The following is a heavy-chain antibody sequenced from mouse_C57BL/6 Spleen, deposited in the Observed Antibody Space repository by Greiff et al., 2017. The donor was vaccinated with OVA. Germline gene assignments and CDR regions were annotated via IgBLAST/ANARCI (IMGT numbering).Heavy chain of an antibody. D-gene: IGHD1-1*01. CDR2: IWRGGST. J-gene: IGHJ2*01. Sequence: QVQLKESGPGLVQPSQSLSITCTVSGFSLTSYGVHWVRQSPGKGLEWLGVIWRGGSTDYNAAFMSRLSITKDNSKSQVFFKMNSLQADDTAIYYCAKEDYYGSSYYFDYWGQGTTLTVSS. CDR3: AKEDYYGSSYYFDY. V-gene: IGHV2-5*01. CDR1: GFSLTSYG.